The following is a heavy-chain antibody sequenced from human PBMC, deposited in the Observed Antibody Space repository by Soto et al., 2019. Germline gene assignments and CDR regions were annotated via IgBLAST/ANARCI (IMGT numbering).Heavy chain of an antibody. Sequence: ASVKVSCKASGGTFSSYAISWVRQAPGQGLEWMGGIIPIFGTANYAQKFQGRVTITADESTSTAYMELSSLRSEDTAVYYCARGSKRGRGYSYGHFDYWAQGTLVTVSS. CDR2: IIPIFGTA. V-gene: IGHV1-69*13. D-gene: IGHD5-18*01. CDR3: ARGSKRGRGYSYGHFDY. CDR1: GGTFSSYA. J-gene: IGHJ4*02.